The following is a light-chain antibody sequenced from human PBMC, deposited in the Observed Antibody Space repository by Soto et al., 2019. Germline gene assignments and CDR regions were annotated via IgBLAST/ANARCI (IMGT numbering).Light chain of an antibody. CDR3: SSDTSSSPLVV. J-gene: IGLJ2*01. Sequence: QSALTQPASVSGSPGQSITISCTGTSSDVGGYNYVSWYQQHPGKAPKLMISDVSNRPSGVSNRFSGSKSGNTASLTISGLQAEDEAEYYCSSDTSSSPLVVFGGGTKLTVL. V-gene: IGLV2-14*01. CDR1: SSDVGGYNY. CDR2: DVS.